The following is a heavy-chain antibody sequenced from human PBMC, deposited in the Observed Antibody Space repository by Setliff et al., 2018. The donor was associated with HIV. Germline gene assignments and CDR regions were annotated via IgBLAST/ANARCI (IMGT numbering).Heavy chain of an antibody. CDR1: GYSFTFYS. D-gene: IGHD3-16*01. CDR2: INPSGGST. Sequence: ASVKVSCKASGYSFTFYSMHWVRQAPGHGLEWMGIINPSGGSTTYSQKFQGRVIMTRDTSTSTVYMELNSLRSEDTAVYYCARVGPETGGAFDNWGQGTPVTVSS. CDR3: ARVGPETGGAFDN. J-gene: IGHJ3*02. V-gene: IGHV1-46*01.